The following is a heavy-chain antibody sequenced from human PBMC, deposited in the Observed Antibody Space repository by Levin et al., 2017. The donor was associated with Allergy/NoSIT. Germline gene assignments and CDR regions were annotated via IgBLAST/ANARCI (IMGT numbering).Heavy chain of an antibody. J-gene: IGHJ6*02. V-gene: IGHV4-34*01. CDR1: GGSFSGYY. CDR3: ARGEMATITNYYGMDV. CDR2: INHSGST. Sequence: SETLSLTCAVYGGSFSGYYWSWIRQPPGKGLEWIGEINHSGSTNYNPSLKSRVTISVDTSKNQFSLKLSSVTAADTAVYYCARGEMATITNYYGMDVWGQGTTVTVSS. D-gene: IGHD5-24*01.